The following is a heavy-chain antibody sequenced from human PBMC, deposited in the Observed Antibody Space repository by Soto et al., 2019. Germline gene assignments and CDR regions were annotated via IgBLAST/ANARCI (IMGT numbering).Heavy chain of an antibody. Sequence: ASVKVSCKVSGYTLTELSMHWVRQAPGKGLEWMGGFDPEDGETIYAQKFQGRVTMTEDTSTDKAYMELSSLRSEDTAVYYCATDRRNTIFGVVTSAYNWFDPWGQGTLVTVSS. CDR3: ATDRRNTIFGVVTSAYNWFDP. CDR2: FDPEDGET. V-gene: IGHV1-24*01. D-gene: IGHD3-3*01. J-gene: IGHJ5*02. CDR1: GYTLTELS.